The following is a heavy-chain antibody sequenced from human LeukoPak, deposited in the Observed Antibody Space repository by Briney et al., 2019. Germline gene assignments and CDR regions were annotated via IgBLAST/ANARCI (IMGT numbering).Heavy chain of an antibody. CDR3: AREDIRDAFDI. Sequence: ASVKVSCKASGGTFSSYAISWVRQAPGQGLEWMGRIIPILGIANYAQKFQGRVTITADKSTSTAYMELSSLRSEDTAVYYCAREDIRDAFDIWGQGTMVTVSS. CDR2: IIPILGIA. J-gene: IGHJ3*02. V-gene: IGHV1-69*04. CDR1: GGTFSSYA. D-gene: IGHD5-12*01.